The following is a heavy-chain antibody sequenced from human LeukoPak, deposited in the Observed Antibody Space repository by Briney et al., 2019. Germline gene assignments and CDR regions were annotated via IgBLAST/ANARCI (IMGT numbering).Heavy chain of an antibody. V-gene: IGHV3-30*18. CDR1: GFILFDYG. CDR3: AKVGRNYGDYNGWFDP. J-gene: IGHJ5*02. Sequence: GRPLRLSCAASGFILFDYGMHWVRQAPGKGLDWVAFMSYDGGNKYYADSVKGRFTISRDNSKNTLYLQMNTLRAEDTAVYYCAKVGRNYGDYNGWFDPWGQGTLVTVSS. CDR2: MSYDGGNK. D-gene: IGHD4-17*01.